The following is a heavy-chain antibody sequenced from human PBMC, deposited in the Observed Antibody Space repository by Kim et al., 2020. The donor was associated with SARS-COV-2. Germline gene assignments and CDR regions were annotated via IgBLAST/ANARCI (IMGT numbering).Heavy chain of an antibody. J-gene: IGHJ4*02. V-gene: IGHV1-69*13. CDR3: SRGTNVGSGWSDY. D-gene: IGHD6-19*01. Sequence: SVKVSCTASGGTFNYYTFSWVRQAPGQGLEWMGGIIPVSGMTTYAQKFQGRVTITADESTGTAYVELSSLKYEDTAIYYCSRGTNVGSGWSDYWGQGTLVTVSS. CDR1: GGTFNYYT. CDR2: IIPVSGMT.